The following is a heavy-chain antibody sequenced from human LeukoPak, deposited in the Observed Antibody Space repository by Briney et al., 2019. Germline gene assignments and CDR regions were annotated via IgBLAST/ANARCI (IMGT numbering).Heavy chain of an antibody. CDR1: GGSISSYY. Sequence: SETLSLTCTVSGGSISSYYWSWVRQPPGKGLEWIGYIYYSGSTNYNPSLNRLVTISVDTSKNQFSLNLSSVTAADTAVYYCARGELMVRPVFDPWGQGTLVTVSS. J-gene: IGHJ5*02. CDR3: ARGELMVRPVFDP. CDR2: IYYSGST. V-gene: IGHV4-59*01. D-gene: IGHD3-10*01.